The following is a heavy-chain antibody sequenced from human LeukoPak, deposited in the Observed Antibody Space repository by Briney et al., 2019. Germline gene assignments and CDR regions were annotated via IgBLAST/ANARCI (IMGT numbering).Heavy chain of an antibody. CDR3: SRDVTGSPY. CDR2: IRSRGYGGTA. D-gene: IGHD2-8*02. Sequence: PGGSLRLSFKTSGFTFGDYAMTWVRQAPGKGLEWVGFIRSRGYGGTANYAVSVPGRFTISRDNSASIGYLQMNSLKTENTAGYFCSRDVTGSPYWGQGTMVTVSS. V-gene: IGHV3-49*04. J-gene: IGHJ4*01. CDR1: GFTFGDYA.